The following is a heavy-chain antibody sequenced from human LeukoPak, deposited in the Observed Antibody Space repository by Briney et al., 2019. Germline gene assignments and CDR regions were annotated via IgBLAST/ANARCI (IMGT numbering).Heavy chain of an antibody. CDR2: ISYDGSNK. D-gene: IGHD3-9*01. CDR1: GFTFSSYA. Sequence: PGRSLRPSCAASGFTFSSYAMHWVRQAPGKGLEWVAVISYDGSNKYYADSVKGRFTISRDNSKNTLYLQMNSLRAEDTAVYYCAKDVILTGYYYYYYGMDVWGQGTTVTVSS. V-gene: IGHV3-30*04. J-gene: IGHJ6*02. CDR3: AKDVILTGYYYYYYGMDV.